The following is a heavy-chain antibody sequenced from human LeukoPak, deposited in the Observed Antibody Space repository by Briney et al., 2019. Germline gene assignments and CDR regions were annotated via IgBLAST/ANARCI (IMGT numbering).Heavy chain of an antibody. V-gene: IGHV4-59*01. D-gene: IGHD1-1*01. CDR2: IYYRGGT. Sequence: TLSLTCTVSGGSISTYYWSWIRQPPGKGLEWIGYIYYRGGTSYNPSLKSRVTILVDISKNQFSLNLNSMTAADTAVYYCAKGGYTPGGDWCRDLWGRGTLVTVSS. CDR1: GGSISTYY. CDR3: AKGGYTPGGDWCRDL. J-gene: IGHJ2*01.